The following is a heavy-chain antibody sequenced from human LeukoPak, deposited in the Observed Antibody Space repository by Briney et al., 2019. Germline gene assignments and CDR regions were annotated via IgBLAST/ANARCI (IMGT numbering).Heavy chain of an antibody. Sequence: ASVKVSCKASGYTFTGYYMHWVRQAPGKGLEWMGGFDPEDGETIYAQKFQGRVTMTEDTSTDTAYMELSSLRSEDTAVYYCATDPYGGSYRRWGQGTLVTVSS. CDR1: GYTFTGYY. J-gene: IGHJ4*02. CDR3: ATDPYGGSYRR. D-gene: IGHD1-26*01. CDR2: FDPEDGET. V-gene: IGHV1-24*01.